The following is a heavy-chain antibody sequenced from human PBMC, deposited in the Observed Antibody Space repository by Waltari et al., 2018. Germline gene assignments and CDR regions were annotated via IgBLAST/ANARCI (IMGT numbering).Heavy chain of an antibody. CDR2: ISSTGGTI. J-gene: IGHJ4*02. D-gene: IGHD2-2*02. V-gene: IGHV3-23*04. CDR1: GFTYRTYP. Sequence: EVQLVDSGGGLVQPGGSLRLSCAASGFTYRTYPMPWVRQAPGKGLEWVSSISSTGGTIHYAASVKGRFTISRDDSKNPLYLQMHNLRAEDTAVYYCAKGAQYQLLYFYFDSWGQGTLVTVSS. CDR3: AKGAQYQLLYFYFDS.